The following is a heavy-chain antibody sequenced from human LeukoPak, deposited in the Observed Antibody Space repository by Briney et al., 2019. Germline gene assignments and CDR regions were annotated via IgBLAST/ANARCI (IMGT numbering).Heavy chain of an antibody. CDR2: INHSGST. V-gene: IGHV4-34*01. J-gene: IGHJ4*02. CDR3: ARAITMVQGVIMDYFDY. Sequence: SETPSLTCAVYGGSFSGYYWSWIRQPPGKGLEWIGEINHSGSTNYNPSLKSRVTISVDTSKNQFSLKLSSVTAADTAVYYCARAITMVQGVIMDYFDYWGQGTLVTVPS. CDR1: GGSFSGYY. D-gene: IGHD3-10*01.